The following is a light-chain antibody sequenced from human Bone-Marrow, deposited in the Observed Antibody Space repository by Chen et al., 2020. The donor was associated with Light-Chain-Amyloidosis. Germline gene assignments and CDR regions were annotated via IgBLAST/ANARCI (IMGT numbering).Light chain of an antibody. CDR3: SSYTITNTLV. V-gene: IGLV2-14*01. CDR2: EVT. J-gene: IGLJ1*01. Sequence: QSALTQPASVSGSPGQSITISCTGPSSDVGGDNHVSWYQQHPDKAPKPMIYEVTNRPSWVPDRFSGSKSDNTASLTISGLQTEDEADYFCSSYTITNTLVFGSGTRVTVL. CDR1: SSDVGGDNH.